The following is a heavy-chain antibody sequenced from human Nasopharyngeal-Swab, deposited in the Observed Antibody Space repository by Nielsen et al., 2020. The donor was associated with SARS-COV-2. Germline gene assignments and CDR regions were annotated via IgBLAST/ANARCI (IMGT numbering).Heavy chain of an antibody. V-gene: IGHV3-23*01. CDR3: AASSDWYGGFDN. CDR1: GFAFSRYV. D-gene: IGHD2-21*02. CDR2: LSGSGAST. Sequence: GSLRLSCAASGFAFSRYVMSWVRQAPGKGLEWVSSLSGSGASTYYADSVKGRFTISKDNSKNTVYLQMNSLRGEDTAVYYCAASSDWYGGFDNWGQGTLVTVSS. J-gene: IGHJ5*02.